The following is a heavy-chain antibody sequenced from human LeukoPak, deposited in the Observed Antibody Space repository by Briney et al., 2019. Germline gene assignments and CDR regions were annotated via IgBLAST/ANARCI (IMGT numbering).Heavy chain of an antibody. CDR1: GYTFTSYA. D-gene: IGHD5-18*01. Sequence: ASVKVSCKASGYTFTSYAMHWVRQAPGQRLEWMGWINAGNGNTKYSQKFQGRVTITRDTSASTAYMELSSLRSEDTAVYYCARDDIGYSSSTSYGMDVWGQGTTVTVSS. CDR2: INAGNGNT. V-gene: IGHV1-3*01. CDR3: ARDDIGYSSSTSYGMDV. J-gene: IGHJ6*02.